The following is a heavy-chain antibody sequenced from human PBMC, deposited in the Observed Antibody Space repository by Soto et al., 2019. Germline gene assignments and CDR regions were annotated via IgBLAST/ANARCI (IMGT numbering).Heavy chain of an antibody. CDR1: GFTFSRYG. CDR2: ISYDGSDK. J-gene: IGHJ6*02. CDR3: AKDDYGMDV. Sequence: QVQLVESGGGVVQPGRSLRLSCAASGFTFSRYGMHWVRQAPGKGLEWVAVISYDGSDKYYTDSVKGRFTISRDNSKNTLFLQMNSPRDEDTAVYYCAKDDYGMDVWGQGTTVIVSS. V-gene: IGHV3-30*18.